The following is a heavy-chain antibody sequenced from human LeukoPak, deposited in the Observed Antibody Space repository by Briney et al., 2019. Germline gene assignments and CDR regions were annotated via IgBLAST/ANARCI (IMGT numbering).Heavy chain of an antibody. CDR1: GYTFTSYY. CDR3: ASGLPGFDY. CDR2: INPSGGST. D-gene: IGHD5-12*01. V-gene: IGHV1-46*01. Sequence: GASVKVSCKASGYTFTSYYMHWVRQAPGQGLEWMGIINPSGGSTSYAQKFQGRVTITADESTSTAYMELSSLRSEDTAVYYCASGLPGFDYWGQGTLVTVSS. J-gene: IGHJ4*02.